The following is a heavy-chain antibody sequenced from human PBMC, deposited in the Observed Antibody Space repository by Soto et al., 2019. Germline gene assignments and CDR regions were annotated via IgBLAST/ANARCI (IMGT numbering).Heavy chain of an antibody. V-gene: IGHV3-7*02. Sequence: GGSLRLSCAASGFTFSRQWMTWVRQAPGKGLEWVASINQDESDKDYVDSVKGRFTISRDNAKSSLFLQMNSLRAEDTAVYFCATHALFLSGPLDYWGQGTLVTVS. CDR2: INQDESDK. CDR1: GFTFSRQW. D-gene: IGHD2-8*02. J-gene: IGHJ4*02. CDR3: ATHALFLSGPLDY.